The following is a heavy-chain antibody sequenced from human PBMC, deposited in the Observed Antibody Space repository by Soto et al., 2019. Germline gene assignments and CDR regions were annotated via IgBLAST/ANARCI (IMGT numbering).Heavy chain of an antibody. CDR2: TSYDGGKN. CDR1: GFTFQNYS. V-gene: IGHV3-30*03. D-gene: IGHD3-10*01. Sequence: QVQLVESGGGVVQPGRSLRLSCAASGFTFQNYSMHWVRQAPGKGLEWVAVTSYDGGKNFYAESVKGRFTISRDNSKNTLYLQMNSLRAEDTATYFCARVESSGASKYFIDYWGQGILVSVSS. CDR3: ARVESSGASKYFIDY. J-gene: IGHJ4*02.